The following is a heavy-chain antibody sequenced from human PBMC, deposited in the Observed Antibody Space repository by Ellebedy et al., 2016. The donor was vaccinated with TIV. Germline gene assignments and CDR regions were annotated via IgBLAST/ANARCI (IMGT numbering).Heavy chain of an antibody. V-gene: IGHV1-69*13. Sequence: AASVKVSCKASGYTFTSYGISWVRQAPGQGLEWMGGIIPIFGTANYAQKFQGRVTITADESTSTAYMELSSLRSEDTAVYYCAREVCSSTSASYYYGMDVWGQGTTVTVSS. CDR2: IIPIFGTA. CDR3: AREVCSSTSASYYYGMDV. CDR1: GYTFTSYG. J-gene: IGHJ6*02. D-gene: IGHD2-2*01.